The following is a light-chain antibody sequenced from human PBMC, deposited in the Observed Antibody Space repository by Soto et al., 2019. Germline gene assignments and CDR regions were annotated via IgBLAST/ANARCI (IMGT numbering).Light chain of an antibody. V-gene: IGLV1-44*01. CDR1: SSNFGNT. J-gene: IGLJ2*01. Sequence: QSVLIQPPSASGTPGQRVTLSCSGSSSNFGNTLNWYQQLPGAAPKLLIYSTDQRPSGVPGRFSGSKSGTSASLAISGLQSDDEADYYCAAWDDSLNGVVFGGGTKLTVL. CDR3: AAWDDSLNGVV. CDR2: STD.